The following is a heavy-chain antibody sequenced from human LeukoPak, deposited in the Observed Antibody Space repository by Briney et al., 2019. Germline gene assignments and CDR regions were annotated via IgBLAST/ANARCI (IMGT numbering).Heavy chain of an antibody. CDR1: GFTFDDYA. Sequence: GGSLRLSCAASGFTFDDYAMHWVRQAPGKGLEWVSGISWNSGSIGYADSVKGRFTISRDNSKNTLYLQMNSLRAEDTAVYYCARGSLYRDFWSGYYSYWGQGTLVTVSS. V-gene: IGHV3-9*01. J-gene: IGHJ4*02. CDR2: ISWNSGSI. D-gene: IGHD3-3*01. CDR3: ARGSLYRDFWSGYYSY.